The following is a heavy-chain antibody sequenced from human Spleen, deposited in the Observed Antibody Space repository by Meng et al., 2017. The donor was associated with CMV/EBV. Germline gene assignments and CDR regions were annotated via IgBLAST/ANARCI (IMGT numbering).Heavy chain of an antibody. J-gene: IGHJ4*02. CDR3: ANEANYYGSGGDYFDY. Sequence: CTFSSQTISWVRQAPGQGLEWMGRITPIVGTVKYAEKFQGRVTITADKSTSIVYMEVSSLRSEDTAVYYCANEANYYGSGGDYFDYWGQGTLVTVSS. CDR2: ITPIVGTV. D-gene: IGHD3-10*01. V-gene: IGHV1-69*08. CDR1: CTFSSQT.